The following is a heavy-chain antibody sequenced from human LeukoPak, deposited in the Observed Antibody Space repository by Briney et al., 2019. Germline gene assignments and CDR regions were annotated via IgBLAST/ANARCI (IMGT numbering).Heavy chain of an antibody. CDR1: GFTVSSNY. J-gene: IGHJ6*03. CDR3: ARQNGAAAGTSPYYYYYMGV. D-gene: IGHD6-13*01. V-gene: IGHV3-66*02. Sequence: PGGSLRLSCAASGFTVSSNYMSWVRQAPGKGLEWVSVIYSGGSTYYADSVKGRFTISRDNSKTTLYLQMNSLRAEDTAVYYCARQNGAAAGTSPYYYYYMGVWGKGTTVTVSS. CDR2: IYSGGST.